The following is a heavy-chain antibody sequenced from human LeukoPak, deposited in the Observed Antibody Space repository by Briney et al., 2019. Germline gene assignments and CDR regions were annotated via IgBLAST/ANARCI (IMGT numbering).Heavy chain of an antibody. D-gene: IGHD5-24*01. CDR1: GFTFSGSA. Sequence: SGGSLRLSCAASGFTFSGSAMHWVRQASGKGLEWVGRIRGKADNYATTYAASVKGRFTISRDDSKNTAYLQMNSLKTDDTAVYYCSSRDGYIGYWGQGTLVTVSS. CDR3: SSRDGYIGY. CDR2: IRGKADNYAT. V-gene: IGHV3-73*01. J-gene: IGHJ4*02.